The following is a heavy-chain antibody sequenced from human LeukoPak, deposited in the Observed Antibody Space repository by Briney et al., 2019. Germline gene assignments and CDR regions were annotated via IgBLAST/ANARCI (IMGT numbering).Heavy chain of an antibody. V-gene: IGHV4-59*08. CDR3: ARRRAEGGSNGHYNWFDP. Sequence: PSETQSLTCTVSGDSINAYCWGWIRQPPGKGLEWIGYIYFSGTTKYNPSLESRVTISVDTSKNQFSLKLSSVTAADTAVYYCARRRAEGGSNGHYNWFDPWGQGILVTVSS. D-gene: IGHD6-13*01. CDR1: GDSINAYC. CDR2: IYFSGTT. J-gene: IGHJ5*02.